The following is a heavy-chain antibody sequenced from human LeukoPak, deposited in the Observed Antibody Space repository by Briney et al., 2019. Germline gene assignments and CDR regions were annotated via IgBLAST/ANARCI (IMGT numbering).Heavy chain of an antibody. CDR3: ARGAPDYYDSSGYYYLNY. Sequence: PGGSLRLSCAASGFTFSSYWMHWVRQAPGKRLVWVSRINSDGSSTSYADSVKGRFTISRDNAKNTLYLQMNSLRAEDTAVYYCARGAPDYYDSSGYYYLNYWGQGTLVTVSS. J-gene: IGHJ4*02. D-gene: IGHD3-22*01. CDR1: GFTFSSYW. V-gene: IGHV3-74*01. CDR2: INSDGSST.